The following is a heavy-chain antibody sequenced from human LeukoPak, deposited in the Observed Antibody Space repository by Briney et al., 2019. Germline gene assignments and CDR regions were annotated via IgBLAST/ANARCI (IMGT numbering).Heavy chain of an antibody. Sequence: AGGSLGLSCAASGFTFGNYGMNWVRQAPGKGLVWVSRIASDGSSTTYADSVKGRFSISRDNAKNTLYLQMNSLRVEDTAVYYCARGRPHGNDYWGQGTLVTVSS. CDR1: GFTFGNYG. D-gene: IGHD4-23*01. J-gene: IGHJ4*02. CDR3: ARGRPHGNDY. CDR2: IASDGSST. V-gene: IGHV3-74*01.